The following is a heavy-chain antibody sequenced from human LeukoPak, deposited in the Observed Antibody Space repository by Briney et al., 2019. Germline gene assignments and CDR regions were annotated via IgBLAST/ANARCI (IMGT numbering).Heavy chain of an antibody. J-gene: IGHJ4*02. Sequence: GGSLRLSCAASGFTFSSYGMHWVRQAPGKGLEWVAVIWYDGSNKYYADSVKGRFTISRDNSKNTLYLQMNSLRAEDTAVYYCAKAVEYSKTYYFDYWGQGTLVTVSS. CDR2: IWYDGSNK. CDR1: GFTFSSYG. D-gene: IGHD6-6*01. CDR3: AKAVEYSKTYYFDY. V-gene: IGHV3-33*06.